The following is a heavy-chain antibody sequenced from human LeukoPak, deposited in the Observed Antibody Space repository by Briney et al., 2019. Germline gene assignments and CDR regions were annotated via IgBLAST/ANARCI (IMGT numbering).Heavy chain of an antibody. CDR1: GGSFSGYY. V-gene: IGHV4-34*01. CDR2: XXXXXXX. CDR3: AXGXRTRWFGELFPPHDAFDI. Sequence: PSETLSLTCAVYGGSFSGYYWXXXRQPPXKGXXXXXXXXXXXXXNYXXPLKXXXXXXXXXSKNQFSLKLSSVTAADTAVYYCAXGXRTRWFGELFPPHDAFDIWGQGTMVTVSS. J-gene: IGHJ3*02. D-gene: IGHD3-10*01.